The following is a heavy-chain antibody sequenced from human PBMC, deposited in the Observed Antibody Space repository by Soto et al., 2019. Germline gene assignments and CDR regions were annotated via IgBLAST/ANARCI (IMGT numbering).Heavy chain of an antibody. V-gene: IGHV3-33*01. CDR2: IWYDGSNK. CDR1: GFTFSSYG. D-gene: IGHD2-2*01. CDR3: ARGGRRYCSSTSCYYYYGMDV. Sequence: GGSLRLSCAASGFTFSSYGMHWVRQAPGKGLERVAVIWYDGSNKYYADSVKGRFTISRDNSKNTLYLQMNSLRAEDTAVYYCARGGRRYCSSTSCYYYYGMDVWGQGTTVTVSS. J-gene: IGHJ6*02.